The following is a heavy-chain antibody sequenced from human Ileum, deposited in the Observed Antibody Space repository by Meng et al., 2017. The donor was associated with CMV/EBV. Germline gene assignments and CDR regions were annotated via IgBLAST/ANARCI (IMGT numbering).Heavy chain of an antibody. Sequence: SVKVSCKASGGTFGNSAISWVRQAPGQGLEWMGGIIPIRGVPKYTEKFQGRATFTADTSTGTAYMELSSLRSEDTALYYCATSACVTAVTCAVALEPKDAFESWGQGTMVTVSS. CDR3: ATSACVTAVTCAVALEPKDAFES. D-gene: IGHD4-11*01. CDR2: IIPIRGVP. J-gene: IGHJ3*01. V-gene: IGHV1-69*10. CDR1: GGTFGNSA.